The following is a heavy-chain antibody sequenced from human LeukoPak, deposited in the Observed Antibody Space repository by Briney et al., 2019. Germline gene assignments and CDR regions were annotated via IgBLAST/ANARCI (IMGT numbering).Heavy chain of an antibody. D-gene: IGHD6-13*01. CDR2: ISYDGSNK. V-gene: IGHV3-30-3*01. CDR3: ASSKSRQQLVFAFDY. J-gene: IGHJ4*02. Sequence: GSLRLSCAASGFTFSSYAMHWVRQAPGKGLEWVAVISYDGSNKYYADSVKGRFTISRDNSKNTLYLQMNSLRAEDTAVYYCASSKSRQQLVFAFDYWGQGTLVTVSS. CDR1: GFTFSSYA.